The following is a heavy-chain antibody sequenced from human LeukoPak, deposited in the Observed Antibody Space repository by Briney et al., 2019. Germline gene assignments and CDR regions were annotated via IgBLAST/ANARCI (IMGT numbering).Heavy chain of an antibody. CDR2: IRSKTEGEKK. CDR1: RITFSNAW. V-gene: IGHV3-15*01. J-gene: IGHJ4*02. Sequence: PGGSLRLSCAISRITFSNAWPSWVRQAPGKGLEWVGRIRSKTEGEKKEYAASVEGRFTISRDDSRNRLYLQMNSPKTEDTACYYCATGIVTGTSRWGQGSLVSVSS. CDR3: ATGIVTGTSR. D-gene: IGHD2-21*02.